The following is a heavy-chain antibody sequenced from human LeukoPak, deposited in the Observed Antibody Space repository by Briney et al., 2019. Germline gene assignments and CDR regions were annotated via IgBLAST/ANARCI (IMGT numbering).Heavy chain of an antibody. CDR3: ARAPSNGWELWTFDI. D-gene: IGHD1-26*01. CDR1: GFTFSSYW. CDR2: IKQDGSEK. J-gene: IGHJ3*02. Sequence: GGSLRLSCAASGFTFSSYWMSWVRQAPGKGLEWVANIKQDGSEKYYVDSVKGRFTISRDNAKNSLYLQMNSLRSEDTAVYYCARAPSNGWELWTFDIWGQGTMVTVSS. V-gene: IGHV3-7*03.